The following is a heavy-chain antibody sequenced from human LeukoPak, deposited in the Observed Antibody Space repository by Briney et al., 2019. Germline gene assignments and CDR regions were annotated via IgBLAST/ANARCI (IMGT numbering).Heavy chain of an antibody. J-gene: IGHJ4*02. D-gene: IGHD4-17*01. CDR1: GFTFSSYA. CDR2: ISGSGGST. V-gene: IGHV3-23*01. CDR3: AKDGHGDYDGY. Sequence: SGGSLGLSCAASGFTFSSYAMSWVRQAPGKGLEWVSAISGSGGSTYYADSVKGRFTISRDNSKNTLYLQMNSLRAEDTAVYYCAKDGHGDYDGYWGQGTLVTVSS.